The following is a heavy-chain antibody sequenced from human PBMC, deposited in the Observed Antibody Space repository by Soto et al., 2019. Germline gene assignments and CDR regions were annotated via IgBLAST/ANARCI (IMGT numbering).Heavy chain of an antibody. Sequence: XSVKVSYKASGYSFSSYDINWVRQATGQGLEWMGWMNPNSGNTGYAQKFQGRVTMTRNTSISTAYMELSSLRSEDTAVYYCARGARYYDILTGYFYNWFDPWGQGTLVTVSS. CDR3: ARGARYYDILTGYFYNWFDP. J-gene: IGHJ5*02. CDR1: GYSFSSYD. CDR2: MNPNSGNT. D-gene: IGHD3-9*01. V-gene: IGHV1-8*01.